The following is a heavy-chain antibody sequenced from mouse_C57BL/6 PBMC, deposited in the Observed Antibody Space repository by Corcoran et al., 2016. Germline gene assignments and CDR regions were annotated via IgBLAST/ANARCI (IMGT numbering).Heavy chain of an antibody. CDR2: ISYDGSN. CDR1: GYSITSGYY. V-gene: IGHV3-6*01. CDR3: ARGGYSNLYAMDY. J-gene: IGHJ4*01. D-gene: IGHD2-5*01. Sequence: DVQLQESGPGLVKPSQSLSLTCSVTGYSITSGYYWNWIRQFPGNKLEWMGYISYDGSNNYNPSLKNRISITRDTSKNQFFLKLNSVTTEDTATYYCARGGYSNLYAMDYWGQGTSVTVSS.